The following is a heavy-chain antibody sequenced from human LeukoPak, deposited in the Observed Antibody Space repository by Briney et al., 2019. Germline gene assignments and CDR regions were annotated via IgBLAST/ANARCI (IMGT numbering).Heavy chain of an antibody. D-gene: IGHD2-2*02. CDR1: GGSISSGGYY. V-gene: IGHV4-61*02. Sequence: KASETLSLTCTVSGGSISSGGYYWSWIRQPAGTGLEWIGRIYTSGSTNYNPSLKSRVTMSVDTSKNQFSLKLSSVTAADTAVYYCARDVRSPAGYCSSTSCYTNWFDPWGQGTLVTVSS. J-gene: IGHJ5*02. CDR3: ARDVRSPAGYCSSTSCYTNWFDP. CDR2: IYTSGST.